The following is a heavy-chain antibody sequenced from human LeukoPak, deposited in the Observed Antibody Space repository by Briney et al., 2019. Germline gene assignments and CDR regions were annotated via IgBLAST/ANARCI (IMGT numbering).Heavy chain of an antibody. CDR2: ISGSGGST. CDR1: GFTFSSYA. J-gene: IGHJ6*02. Sequence: GGSLRLSCAASGFTFSSYAMSWVRQAPGKGLEWVSAISGSGGSTYYADSVKGRFTISRDNSKNTLYLQMNSLRAEDTAEYYCATTGSDYYYYYGMDVWGQGTTVTVSS. D-gene: IGHD6-25*01. V-gene: IGHV3-23*01. CDR3: ATTGSDYYYYYGMDV.